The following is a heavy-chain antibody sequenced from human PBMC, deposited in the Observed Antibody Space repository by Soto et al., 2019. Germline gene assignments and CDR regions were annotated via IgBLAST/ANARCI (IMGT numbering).Heavy chain of an antibody. J-gene: IGHJ5*02. CDR1: GFTFSSYS. D-gene: IGHD3-22*01. Sequence: EVQLVESGGGLVQPGGSLRLSCAASGFTFSSYSMNWVRQAPGKGLEWVSYISSSSSTIYYADSVKGRFTISRDNAKNSLYLQMNSLRDEDTAVYYCARDYYDSSGHYNWFDPWGQGTLVTVSS. CDR3: ARDYYDSSGHYNWFDP. V-gene: IGHV3-48*02. CDR2: ISSSSSTI.